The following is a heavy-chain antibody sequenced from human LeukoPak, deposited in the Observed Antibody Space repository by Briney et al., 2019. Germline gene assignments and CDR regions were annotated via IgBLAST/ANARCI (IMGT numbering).Heavy chain of an antibody. CDR1: GFTFDDYA. Sequence: GGSLRLSCAASGFTFDDYAMHWVRQAPGKGLEWVSLISWDGGSTYYADSVKGRFTISRDNSKNTLYLQMNSLKPEDTAVYYCAKDKGAMNSALDYWGRGTLLTVSS. D-gene: IGHD3-10*01. CDR3: AKDKGAMNSALDY. V-gene: IGHV3-43D*03. CDR2: ISWDGGST. J-gene: IGHJ4*02.